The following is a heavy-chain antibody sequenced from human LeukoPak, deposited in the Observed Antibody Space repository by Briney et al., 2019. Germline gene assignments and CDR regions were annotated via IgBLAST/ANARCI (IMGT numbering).Heavy chain of an antibody. CDR2: SSYSGST. CDR1: GGSVSSGSYY. CDR3: ATVRWNDGDAFDI. Sequence: SETLSLTCSVSGGSVSSGSYYWSWIRQPPRKGLEWIGYSSYSGSTSYNPSLKSRVTIAVDTAKNQFSLRLSSVTAADTAVYYCATVRWNDGDAFDIWGQGTMVTVSS. D-gene: IGHD1-1*01. V-gene: IGHV4-61*01. J-gene: IGHJ3*02.